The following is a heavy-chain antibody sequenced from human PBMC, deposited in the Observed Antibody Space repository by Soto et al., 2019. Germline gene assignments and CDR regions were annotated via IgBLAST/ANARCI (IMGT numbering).Heavy chain of an antibody. V-gene: IGHV1-2*02. Sequence: QVQLVQSGAEVKKPGASVKVSCKASGYTFTGHYIHWVRQAPGQGLEWMGWINPNNGDTNFAQKFQGRVTMTRDTSISTADIELIRLTSDDAAVYYCARETLAFDPWGQGTLVTVSS. J-gene: IGHJ5*02. CDR1: GYTFTGHY. CDR2: INPNNGDT. CDR3: ARETLAFDP. D-gene: IGHD1-1*01.